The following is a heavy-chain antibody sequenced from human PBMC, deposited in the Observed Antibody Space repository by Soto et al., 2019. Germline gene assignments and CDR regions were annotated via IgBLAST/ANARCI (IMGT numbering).Heavy chain of an antibody. CDR1: GFTFSSYA. Sequence: PGGSLRLSCAASGFTFSSYAMSWVRQAPGKGLEWVSAISGSGGSTYYADSVKGRFTISRDNSKNTLYLQMNSLRAEDTAVYYCARVKSSSPGVNVGVYYYYYGMDVWGQGTTVTVSS. CDR3: ARVKSSSPGVNVGVYYYYYGMDV. J-gene: IGHJ6*02. CDR2: ISGSGGST. V-gene: IGHV3-23*01. D-gene: IGHD6-6*01.